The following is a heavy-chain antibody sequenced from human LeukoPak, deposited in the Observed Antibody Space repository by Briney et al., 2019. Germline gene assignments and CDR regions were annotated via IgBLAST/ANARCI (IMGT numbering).Heavy chain of an antibody. CDR3: ASTGYGSGSYYGMDV. CDR1: GGSISSSSYY. CDR2: IYYSGST. V-gene: IGHV4-39*01. J-gene: IGHJ6*02. Sequence: SETLSLTCTVSGGSISSSSYYWGWIRQPPGKGLEWIGSIYYSGSTYYNPSLKSRVTISVDTSKNRFSLKLSSVTAADTAVYYCASTGYGSGSYYGMDVWGQGTTVTVSS. D-gene: IGHD3-10*01.